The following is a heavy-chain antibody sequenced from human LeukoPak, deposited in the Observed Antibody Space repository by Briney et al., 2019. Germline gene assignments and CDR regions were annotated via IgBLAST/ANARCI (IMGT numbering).Heavy chain of an antibody. CDR2: MNPNSGNT. Sequence: ASVKVSCKASGYSFTSYDINWVRQATGQGLEWMGWMNPNSGNTGYEQKFQGRVTMTTNTTISTAYMGLCSLISEARDVYDCSRGLWFGDRWFVYWGQGTLVTVCS. V-gene: IGHV1-8*01. CDR1: GYSFTSYD. J-gene: IGHJ4*02. CDR3: SRGLWFGDRWFVY. D-gene: IGHD3-10*01.